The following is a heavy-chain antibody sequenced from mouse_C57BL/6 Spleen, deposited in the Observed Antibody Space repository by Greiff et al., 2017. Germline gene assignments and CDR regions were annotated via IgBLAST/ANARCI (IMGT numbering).Heavy chain of an antibody. CDR2: INPNNGGP. D-gene: IGHD4-1*01. J-gene: IGHJ4*01. CDR3: ALQDGTGTNYYAMDY. V-gene: IGHV1-18*01. CDR1: GYTFTDYN. Sequence: VQLQQSGPELVKPGASVKIPCKASGYTFTDYNMDWVKQSHGKSLEWIGDINPNNGGPIYNQKFKGKATLTVDKSSSTAYMEPRSLTSEDTSVYYCALQDGTGTNYYAMDYWRQGTSVTVSS.